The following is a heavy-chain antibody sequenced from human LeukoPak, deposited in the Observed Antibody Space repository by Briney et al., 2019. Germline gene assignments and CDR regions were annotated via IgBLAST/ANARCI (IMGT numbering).Heavy chain of an antibody. V-gene: IGHV1-46*01. Sequence: ASVKVSRKASGYTFTSYYMHWVRQAPGQGLEWMGIINPSGGSTSYAQKFQGRVTMTRDTSTSTAYMELSSLRSEDTAVYYCARVGYYDSSGLPGAFDIWGQGTMVTVSS. CDR1: GYTFTSYY. CDR3: ARVGYYDSSGLPGAFDI. CDR2: INPSGGST. D-gene: IGHD3-22*01. J-gene: IGHJ3*02.